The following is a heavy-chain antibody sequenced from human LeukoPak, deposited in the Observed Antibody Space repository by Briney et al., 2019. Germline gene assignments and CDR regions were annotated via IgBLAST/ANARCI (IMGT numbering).Heavy chain of an antibody. CDR3: ARDPLSTAGYFDY. J-gene: IGHJ4*02. Sequence: PSGTLSLTCTVSGGSISSYYWSWIRQPPGKGLEWIGYIYYSGSTNYNPSLKSRVTISVDTSKNQISLNLSSVTAADTAVYYCARDPLSTAGYFDYWGQGTLVTVSS. CDR1: GGSISSYY. V-gene: IGHV4-59*01. D-gene: IGHD6-19*01. CDR2: IYYSGST.